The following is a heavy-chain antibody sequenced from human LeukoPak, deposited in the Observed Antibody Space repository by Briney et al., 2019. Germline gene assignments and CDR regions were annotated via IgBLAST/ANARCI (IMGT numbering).Heavy chain of an antibody. J-gene: IGHJ5*02. V-gene: IGHV4-59*01. D-gene: IGHD6-13*01. CDR2: IQDSVTSY. CDR1: GGSIGSYY. CDR3: VRSPQLDP. Sequence: SETLSLTCTFSGGSIGSYYWSWVRQPPGKGLEWIGYIQDSVTSYTDNPSLQSRVTISVDTSKNQFSLTVTSVTAADTAVYYCVRSPQLDPWGQGILVTVSS.